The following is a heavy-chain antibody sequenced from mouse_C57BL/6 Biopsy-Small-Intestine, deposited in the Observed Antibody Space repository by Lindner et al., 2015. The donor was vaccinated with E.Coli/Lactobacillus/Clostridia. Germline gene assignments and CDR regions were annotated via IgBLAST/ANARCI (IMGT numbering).Heavy chain of an antibody. Sequence: VQLQESGAELVKPGASVKMSCKASGYTFTTYPIEWMRQNHGKSLEWIGNFHPYNDDTMYNEKFKGKATLTVEKSSSTVYLELSRLTSDDSGVYYCARGVYDGYSGYFDVWGTGTTVTVFS. D-gene: IGHD2-3*01. V-gene: IGHV1-47*01. J-gene: IGHJ1*03. CDR1: GYTFTTYP. CDR3: ARGVYDGYSGYFDV. CDR2: FHPYNDDT.